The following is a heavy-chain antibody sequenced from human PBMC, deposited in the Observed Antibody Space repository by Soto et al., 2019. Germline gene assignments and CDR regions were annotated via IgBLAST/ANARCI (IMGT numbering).Heavy chain of an antibody. CDR3: AREHYDILTGTSSFDY. J-gene: IGHJ4*02. D-gene: IGHD3-9*01. V-gene: IGHV3-11*05. CDR2: ISSSSRYT. Sequence: QVQLVESGGGLVKPGGSLRLSCAAPGFTFSDYYMSWIHQAPEKGLERVSYISSSSRYTNYADSVKGRFTISRDNARNSLYRQMNRLRAEDTAVYYCAREHYDILTGTSSFDYWGQGTLVTVSS. CDR1: GFTFSDYY.